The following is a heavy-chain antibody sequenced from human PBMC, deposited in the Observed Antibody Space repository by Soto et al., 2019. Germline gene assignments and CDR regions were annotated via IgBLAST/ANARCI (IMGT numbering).Heavy chain of an antibody. D-gene: IGHD3-22*01. J-gene: IGHJ5*02. V-gene: IGHV4-34*01. Sequence: SETLSLTCAVYGGSFSGYYWSWIRQPPGKGLEWIGEINHSGSTNYNPSLKSRVTISVDTSKNQFSLKLSSVTAADTAVYYCARVKVVVYARKQNWFDPWGQGTRVTVSS. CDR3: ARVKVVVYARKQNWFDP. CDR1: GGSFSGYY. CDR2: INHSGST.